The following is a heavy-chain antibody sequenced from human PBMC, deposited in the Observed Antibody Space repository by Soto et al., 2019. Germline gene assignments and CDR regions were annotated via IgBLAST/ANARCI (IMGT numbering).Heavy chain of an antibody. V-gene: IGHV3-7*03. CDR1: GFTFSSCW. D-gene: IGHD3-22*01. CDR2: IKQDGSEK. CDR3: ARTMGIVVGPVGLYYFDY. J-gene: IGHJ4*02. Sequence: GGSLRLSCAASGFTFSSCWMSWVRQAPGKGLEWVANIKQDGSEKYYVDSVKGRFTISRDNAKNSLYLQMNSLRAEDTAVYYCARTMGIVVGPVGLYYFDYWGQGTLVTVSS.